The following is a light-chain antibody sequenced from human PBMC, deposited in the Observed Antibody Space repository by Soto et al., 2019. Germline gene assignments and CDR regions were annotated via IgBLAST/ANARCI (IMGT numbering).Light chain of an antibody. CDR3: QQTYSFPVT. J-gene: IGKJ5*01. Sequence: DLQMTQSPSSVSASVGDRVTITCRASQGIGSWLAWYQQKPGKAPKLLIYGASTLQSGVSSRFSGGGSGTDFTLTISSLQPEDFATFYCQQTYSFPVTFGQGTRLELK. V-gene: IGKV1D-12*01. CDR2: GAS. CDR1: QGIGSW.